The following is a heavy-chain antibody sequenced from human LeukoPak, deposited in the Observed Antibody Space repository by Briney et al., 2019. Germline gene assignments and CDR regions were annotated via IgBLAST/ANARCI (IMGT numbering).Heavy chain of an antibody. V-gene: IGHV3-53*01. Sequence: GGSLRLSWAAAGFTFSDYGMNWVRQAPGKGLEWVSFIYSGGSTFYADSAKGRFTISRDNSKNTLYVQRNSLRAEDTAVYYCARGGSYLSAFDIWGQGTMVTVSS. CDR3: ARGGSYLSAFDI. CDR2: IYSGGST. CDR1: GFTFSDYG. J-gene: IGHJ3*02. D-gene: IGHD1-26*01.